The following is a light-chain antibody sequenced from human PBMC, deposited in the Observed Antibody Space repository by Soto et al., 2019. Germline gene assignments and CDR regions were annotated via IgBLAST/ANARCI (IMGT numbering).Light chain of an antibody. V-gene: IGKV3-20*01. J-gene: IGKJ5*01. Sequence: EIVLTQSPGTLSLSPGERATLSCRASQSVSSSYLAWYKQKPGQAPRLLIYGASSRATGIRDRFSGSGSGTDFTLTISRLEPEDFAVYYCQQYGSSPLTFGQGTRLEIK. CDR3: QQYGSSPLT. CDR1: QSVSSSY. CDR2: GAS.